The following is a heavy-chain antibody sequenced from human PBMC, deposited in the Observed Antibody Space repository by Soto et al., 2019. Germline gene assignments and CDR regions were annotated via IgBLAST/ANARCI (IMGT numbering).Heavy chain of an antibody. CDR3: ARCASCGSCPMCMDD. J-gene: IGHJ6*02. CDR1: RFIVSSNY. D-gene: IGHD2-15*01. Sequence: GGSLRLSCAASRFIVSSNYMSWVRQAPGKGLEWVSVIYSGGSTYYADSVKGRFTISRDNSKNTLYLQMNSLRAEDTAVYYCARCASCGSCPMCMDDWGQGTTVPVPS. V-gene: IGHV3-66*01. CDR2: IYSGGST.